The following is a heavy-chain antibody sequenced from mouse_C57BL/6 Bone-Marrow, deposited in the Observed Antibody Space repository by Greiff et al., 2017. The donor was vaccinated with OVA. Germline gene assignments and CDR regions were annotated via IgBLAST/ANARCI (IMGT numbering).Heavy chain of an antibody. CDR3: ARSGYSNYVSWFAY. CDR2: IDPSDSET. D-gene: IGHD2-5*01. CDR1: GYTFTSYW. Sequence: QVQLQQPGAELVRPGSSVKLSCKASGYTFTSYWMHWVKQRPIQGLEWIGNIDPSDSETHYNQKFKDKATLTVDKSSSTAYMQLSSLTSEDSAVYYCARSGYSNYVSWFAYWGQGTLVTVSA. J-gene: IGHJ3*01. V-gene: IGHV1-52*01.